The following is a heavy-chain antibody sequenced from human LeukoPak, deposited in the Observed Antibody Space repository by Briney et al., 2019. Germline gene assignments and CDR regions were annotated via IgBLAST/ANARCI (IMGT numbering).Heavy chain of an antibody. CDR3: ARVVCKGIGDFDY. D-gene: IGHD3-10*01. Sequence: ASVKVSCKASGGTFSSYAISWVRQAPGQGLEWMGGIIPIFGTANYAQKFQGRVTMTRDTSISTAYMELSRLRSDDTAVYYCARVVCKGIGDFDYWGQGTLVTVSS. J-gene: IGHJ4*02. CDR1: GGTFSSYA. CDR2: IIPIFGTA. V-gene: IGHV1-69*05.